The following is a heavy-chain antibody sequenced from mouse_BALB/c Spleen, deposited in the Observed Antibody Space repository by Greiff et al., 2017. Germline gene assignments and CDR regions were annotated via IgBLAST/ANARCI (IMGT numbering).Heavy chain of an antibody. V-gene: IGHV1-9*01. CDR1: GYTFSSYW. CDR2: ILPGSGST. J-gene: IGHJ4*01. D-gene: IGHD2-1*01. CDR3: ARKRGNSYAMDY. Sequence: QVQLKQSGAELMKPGASVKISCKATGYTFSSYWIEWVKQRPGHGLEWIGEILPGSGSTNYNEKFKGKATFTADTSSNTAYMQLSSLTSEDSAVYYCARKRGNSYAMDYWGQGTSVTVSS.